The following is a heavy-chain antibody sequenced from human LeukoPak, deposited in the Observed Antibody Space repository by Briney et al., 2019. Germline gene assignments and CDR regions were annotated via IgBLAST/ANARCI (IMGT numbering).Heavy chain of an antibody. D-gene: IGHD3-10*01. CDR2: ISGSGGST. CDR3: AKVFGGVRGTFDI. J-gene: IGHJ3*02. V-gene: IGHV3-23*01. Sequence: PGGSPRLSCAASGFTFSSYAMSWVRQAPGKGLEWVSAISGSGGSTYYADSVKGRFTISRDNSKNTLYLQMNSLRAEDTAVYYCAKVFGGVRGTFDIWGQGTMVTVSS. CDR1: GFTFSSYA.